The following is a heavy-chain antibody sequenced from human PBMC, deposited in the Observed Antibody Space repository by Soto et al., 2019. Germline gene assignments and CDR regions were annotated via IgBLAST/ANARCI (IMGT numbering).Heavy chain of an antibody. D-gene: IGHD4-4*01. Sequence: EVQLVESGGGLVKPGGSLRLSCAASGFTFSSYSMNWVRQAPGKWLEWVSSISSSSSYIYYADSVKGRFTISRDNAKNTLYLQMNSLRAEDTAVYYCASHATVPTRGAYWGQGTLVTVSS. V-gene: IGHV3-21*01. CDR2: ISSSSSYI. J-gene: IGHJ4*02. CDR3: ASHATVPTRGAY. CDR1: GFTFSSYS.